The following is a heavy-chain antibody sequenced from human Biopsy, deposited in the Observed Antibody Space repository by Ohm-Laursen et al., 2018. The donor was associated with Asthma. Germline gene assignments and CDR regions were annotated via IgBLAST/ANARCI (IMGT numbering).Heavy chain of an antibody. V-gene: IGHV1-24*01. J-gene: IGHJ4*02. CDR1: GYSLTDLS. CDR3: ASDFPKDYVRYNFQF. D-gene: IGHD4-17*01. Sequence: SGKVSCRISGYSLTDLSMHGFRQALGQGLDWMGGHDHEEGGTVNARRFQGRVTMTEDTSTDTAYMELSSLSSDDTAVYYCASDFPKDYVRYNFQFWGQGTLVTVSS. CDR2: HDHEEGGT.